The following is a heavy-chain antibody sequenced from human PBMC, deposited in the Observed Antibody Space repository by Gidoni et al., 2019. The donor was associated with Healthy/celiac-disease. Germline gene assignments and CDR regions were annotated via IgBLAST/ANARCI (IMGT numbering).Heavy chain of an antibody. CDR2: ISSSSSYI. D-gene: IGHD5-18*01. Sequence: EVQLVVSGVGLVKPGGSLRPSCSASGFTFSSYSMNWVRQAPGKGLEWVSSISSSSSYIYYADSVKGRFTISRDNAKNSLYLQMNSLRAEDTAVYYCARVRAMVFDYWGQGTLVTVSS. J-gene: IGHJ4*02. V-gene: IGHV3-21*01. CDR1: GFTFSSYS. CDR3: ARVRAMVFDY.